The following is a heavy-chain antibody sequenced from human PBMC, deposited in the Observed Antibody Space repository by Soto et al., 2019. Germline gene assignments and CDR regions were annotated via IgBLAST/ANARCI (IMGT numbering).Heavy chain of an antibody. D-gene: IGHD1-26*01. J-gene: IGHJ4*02. Sequence: GGSLRLSCAASGFTFSSYGMHWVRQAPGKGLEWVAVISYDGSNKYYADSVKGRFTISRDNSKNTLYLQMNSLRAEDTAVYYCAKDPGGEWELRGFYFDYWGQGTLVTVSS. CDR3: AKDPGGEWELRGFYFDY. CDR2: ISYDGSNK. V-gene: IGHV3-30*18. CDR1: GFTFSSYG.